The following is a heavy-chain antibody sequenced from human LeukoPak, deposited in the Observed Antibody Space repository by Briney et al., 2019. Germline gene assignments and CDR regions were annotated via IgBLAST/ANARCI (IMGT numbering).Heavy chain of an antibody. CDR2: INHSGST. CDR3: ARGLYDSSRFFDY. D-gene: IGHD3-22*01. Sequence: SETLSLTCAVYGGSFSGYYWSWIRQPPGKGLEWIGEINHSGSTNYNPSLESRVTISVDTSKNQFSLKLSSVTAADTAVYYCARGLYDSSRFFDYWGQGTLVTVSS. V-gene: IGHV4-34*01. CDR1: GGSFSGYY. J-gene: IGHJ4*02.